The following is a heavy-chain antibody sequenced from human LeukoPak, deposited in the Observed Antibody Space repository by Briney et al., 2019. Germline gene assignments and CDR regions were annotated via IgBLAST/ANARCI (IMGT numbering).Heavy chain of an antibody. J-gene: IGHJ3*02. CDR2: IYYTGST. CDR3: ARAKLGSLFAAFDI. Sequence: SETLSLTCTVSGGSISSSSYYWGWIRQPPGKGLEWIGSIYYTGSTYYNPSLKSRVTISVDTSKNQFSLKLSSVTAADTAVYYCARAKLGSLFAAFDIWGQGTMVTVSS. CDR1: GGSISSSSYY. D-gene: IGHD7-27*01. V-gene: IGHV4-39*01.